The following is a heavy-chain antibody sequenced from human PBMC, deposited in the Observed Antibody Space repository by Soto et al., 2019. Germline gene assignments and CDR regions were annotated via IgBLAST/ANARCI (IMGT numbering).Heavy chain of an antibody. V-gene: IGHV3-30*18. Sequence: GGSLRLSCAASGFTFSSYGMHWVRQAPGKGLEWVAVISYDGSNKYYADSVKGRFTISRDNSKNTLYLQMNSLRAEDTAVYYCAKDPPSIAASDYYFDYWGQGTLVTVSS. D-gene: IGHD6-13*01. J-gene: IGHJ4*02. CDR2: ISYDGSNK. CDR1: GFTFSSYG. CDR3: AKDPPSIAASDYYFDY.